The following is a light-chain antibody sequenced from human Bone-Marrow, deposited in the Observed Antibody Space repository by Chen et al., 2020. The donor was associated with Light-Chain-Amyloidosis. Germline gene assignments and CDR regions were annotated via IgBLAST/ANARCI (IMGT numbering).Light chain of an antibody. Sequence: QSALTQPASVSGSPGQSITISCTGTSSDVGGYNYVSWYQQHPGKAPKLMIYDVSNRPSGVSNRFSGSKSGNTASLTLSGLQAEDEADYHCQSADSSGTYEVIFGGGTKLTVL. J-gene: IGLJ2*01. CDR2: DVS. V-gene: IGLV2-14*01. CDR3: QSADSSGTYEVI. CDR1: SSDVGGYNY.